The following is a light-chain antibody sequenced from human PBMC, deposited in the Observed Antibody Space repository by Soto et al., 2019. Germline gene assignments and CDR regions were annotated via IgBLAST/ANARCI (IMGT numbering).Light chain of an antibody. CDR2: GAS. CDR3: QQYNSWPSGT. CDR1: QRVSSN. V-gene: IGKV3-15*01. Sequence: EIIMTQSPATLSVSPGEIATLSCRASQRVSSNLAWYQQKPGQPPRLLIYGASTRATDIPARFSGSGSGTEFTLTISSLQSEDSAVYYCQQYNSWPSGTFGQGTRLEIK. J-gene: IGKJ5*01.